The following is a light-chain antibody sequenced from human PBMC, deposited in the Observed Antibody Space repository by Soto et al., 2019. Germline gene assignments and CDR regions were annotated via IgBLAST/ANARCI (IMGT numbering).Light chain of an antibody. J-gene: IGKJ4*01. Sequence: ENVLTQSPATLSLSPGERATLSCRASPSSSSYLAWYQQKPGQPPRLLIYDASTRATGIPARFRGSGSGTEFTLTISSLQSEDFAVYYCQQYNNWPPLTFGGGTKVDIK. CDR1: PSSSSY. V-gene: IGKV3D-15*01. CDR3: QQYNNWPPLT. CDR2: DAS.